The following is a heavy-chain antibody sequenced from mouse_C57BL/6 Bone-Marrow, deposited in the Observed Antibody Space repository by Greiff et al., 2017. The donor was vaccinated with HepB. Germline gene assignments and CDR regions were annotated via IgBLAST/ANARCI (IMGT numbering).Heavy chain of an antibody. CDR2: IWSGGST. CDR1: GFSLTSYG. Sequence: QVQLQQSGPGLVQPSQSLSITCTVSGFSLTSYGVHWVRQSPGKGLEWLGVIWSGGSTDYNAAFMSRLSITKDNSKSQVFFKMNSLQADDTAIYYFAKGRVRRRGRRHYYAMDYWGQGTSVTVSS. J-gene: IGHJ4*01. V-gene: IGHV2-5*01. CDR3: AKGRVRRRGRRHYYAMDY. D-gene: IGHD2-14*01.